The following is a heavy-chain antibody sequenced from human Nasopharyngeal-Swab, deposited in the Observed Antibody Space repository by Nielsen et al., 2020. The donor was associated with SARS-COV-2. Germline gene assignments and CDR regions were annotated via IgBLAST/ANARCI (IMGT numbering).Heavy chain of an antibody. V-gene: IGHV4-4*07. J-gene: IGHJ6*02. CDR2: IYTSGST. D-gene: IGHD6-6*01. CDR1: GGSISSYY. CDR3: ARDGQSIAARRGGIYYYYGMDV. Sequence: SETLSLTCTVSGGSISSYYWSWIRQPPGKGLEWIGRIYTSGSTNYNPSLKSRVTMSVDTSKNQFSLKLSSVTAADTAVYYCARDGQSIAARRGGIYYYYGMDVWGQGTTVTVSS.